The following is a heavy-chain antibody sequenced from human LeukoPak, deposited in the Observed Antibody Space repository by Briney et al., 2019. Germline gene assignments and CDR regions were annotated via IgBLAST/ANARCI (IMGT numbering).Heavy chain of an antibody. Sequence: GASVKVSCKASGYTFTGYYMHWVRQAPGQGLEWMGWINPNSGGTNYAQKFQGRVTMTRDTSISTAYMELSRLRSDDTAVYYCAREVVVVTATTIYYFDYWGQGTLVTVSS. J-gene: IGHJ4*02. CDR2: INPNSGGT. CDR3: AREVVVVTATTIYYFDY. D-gene: IGHD2-21*02. V-gene: IGHV1-2*02. CDR1: GYTFTGYY.